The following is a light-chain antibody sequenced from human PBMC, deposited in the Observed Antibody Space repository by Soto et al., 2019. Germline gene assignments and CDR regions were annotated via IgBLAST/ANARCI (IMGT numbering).Light chain of an antibody. CDR2: QTS. CDR3: HQRQSWPRT. J-gene: IGKJ1*01. V-gene: IGKV1-5*01. CDR1: QTISSW. Sequence: DIQMTQSPSPLSASVGDRVTISCRASQTISSWLAWYQQTPGKAPKLLIYQTSIRAAGIPARFSASGSGTDFTLTISDVQPEDGALYYGHQRQSWPRTFGQGTKVDIK.